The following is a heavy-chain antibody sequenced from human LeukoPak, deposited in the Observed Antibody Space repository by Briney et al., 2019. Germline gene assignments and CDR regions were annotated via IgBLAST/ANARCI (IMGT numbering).Heavy chain of an antibody. CDR1: GGSFSGYY. J-gene: IGHJ5*02. CDR2: INHSGST. Sequence: SETLSLTCAVYGGSFSGYYWSWIRQPPGKGLEWIGEINHSGSTNYNPSLKSRVTISVDTSKNQFSLKLSSVTAADTAVYYCASAYCGGDCQIPRGQGTLVTVSS. D-gene: IGHD2-21*02. V-gene: IGHV4-34*01. CDR3: ASAYCGGDCQIP.